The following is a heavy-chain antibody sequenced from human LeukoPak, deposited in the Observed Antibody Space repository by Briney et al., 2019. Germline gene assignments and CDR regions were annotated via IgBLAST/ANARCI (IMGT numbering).Heavy chain of an antibody. CDR1: GFTFSKYG. D-gene: IGHD3-22*01. J-gene: IGHJ4*02. Sequence: GGSLRLSRAASGFTFSKYGVNWVRQAPGKGLEWVSGIGVGGTTYYADSVKGRFTISRDTSKNTLYLQMNSLRAEDTAVYYCAKAQGYYDCWGQGTLVTVSS. V-gene: IGHV3-23*01. CDR3: AKAQGYYDC. CDR2: IGVGGTT.